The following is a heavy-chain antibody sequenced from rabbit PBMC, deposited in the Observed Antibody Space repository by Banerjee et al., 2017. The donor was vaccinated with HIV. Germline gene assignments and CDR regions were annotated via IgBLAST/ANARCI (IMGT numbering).Heavy chain of an antibody. CDR3: ARYFNL. J-gene: IGHJ4*01. Sequence: QEQLVESGGGLVQPEGSLTLTCTPSGFDFSSNAMCWVRQAPGKRPEWIACIYNGDGSTYYASWVNGRFSISKTSSTTVTLQMTSLTAADTATYFCARYFNLWGPGTLVTVS. V-gene: IGHV1S47*01. CDR1: GFDFSSNA. CDR2: IYNGDGST.